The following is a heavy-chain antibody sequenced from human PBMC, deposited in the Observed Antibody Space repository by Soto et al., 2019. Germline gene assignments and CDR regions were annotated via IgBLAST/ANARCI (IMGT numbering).Heavy chain of an antibody. J-gene: IGHJ3*02. V-gene: IGHV3-30-3*01. D-gene: IGHD6-13*01. Sequence: QVQLVESGGGVVQPGRSLRLSCGASGFTFSSYAMHWVRQAPGKGLEWVAAISYDGSNKYYADSVKGRFTISRDNSKNTRNLQMNSLRDEDTAVYYCARERRISAAYDAFDILGQGTMVTVSS. CDR2: ISYDGSNK. CDR1: GFTFSSYA. CDR3: ARERRISAAYDAFDI.